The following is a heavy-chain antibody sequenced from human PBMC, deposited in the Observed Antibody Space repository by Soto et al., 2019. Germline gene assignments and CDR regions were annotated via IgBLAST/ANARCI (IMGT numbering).Heavy chain of an antibody. CDR2: ITASADTT. CDR3: AKVRPLRDCTSTSCLGAFDI. V-gene: IGHV3-23*01. J-gene: IGHJ3*02. Sequence: EEQLLESGGGLVRPGGSLGLACAASAFTFGSYAMSWVRQAPGKGLEWVSAITASADTTYYADSVKGRFTISRDNSKNTLYLRMNSLRAEDTAVYYCAKVRPLRDCTSTSCLGAFDIWGQGTMVTVS. D-gene: IGHD2-2*01. CDR1: AFTFGSYA.